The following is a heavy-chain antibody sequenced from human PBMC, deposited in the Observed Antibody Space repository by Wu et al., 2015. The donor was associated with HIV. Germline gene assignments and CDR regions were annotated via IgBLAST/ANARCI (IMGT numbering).Heavy chain of an antibody. Sequence: QVQLVQSGAEVKKPGASVKVSCQASGHTLSSYGISWVRQAPGQGPEWMGWIILYNGNTNYVQKFQGRVSMSTDTATNTAYMELRSLTSDDTAVYYCVLSAVPPFPRLAAPWEGVEFWGQGTLVTVS. CDR3: VLSAVPPFPRLAAPWEGVEF. CDR1: GHTLSSYG. V-gene: IGHV1-18*01. J-gene: IGHJ4*02. D-gene: IGHD6-13*01. CDR2: IILYNGNT.